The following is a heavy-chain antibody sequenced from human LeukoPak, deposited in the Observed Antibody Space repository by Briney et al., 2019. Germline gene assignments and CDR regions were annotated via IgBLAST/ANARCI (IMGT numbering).Heavy chain of an antibody. Sequence: GASVKVSCKASGFTFTSSAMQWVRQARGQRLEWIGWIVVGSGNTNYAQKFQERVTITRDMSTSTAYMELSSLRSEDTAVYYCAATYYYDSSGGDYYYGMDVWGQGTTVTVSS. V-gene: IGHV1-58*02. CDR2: IVVGSGNT. D-gene: IGHD3-22*01. CDR1: GFTFTSSA. J-gene: IGHJ6*02. CDR3: AATYYYDSSGGDYYYGMDV.